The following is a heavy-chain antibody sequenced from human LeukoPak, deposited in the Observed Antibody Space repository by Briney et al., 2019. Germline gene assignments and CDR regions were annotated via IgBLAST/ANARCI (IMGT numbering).Heavy chain of an antibody. CDR3: ARGTYYYDRFDY. V-gene: IGHV4-61*02. Sequence: SQTLSLTCTVSGGSISSGSYYWSWIRQPAGKGLEWIGRIYTSGSTNYSPSLKSRVTISVDTSKNQFSLKLSSVTAADTAVYYCARGTYYYDRFDYWGQGTLVTVSS. D-gene: IGHD3-22*01. CDR2: IYTSGST. CDR1: GGSISSGSYY. J-gene: IGHJ4*02.